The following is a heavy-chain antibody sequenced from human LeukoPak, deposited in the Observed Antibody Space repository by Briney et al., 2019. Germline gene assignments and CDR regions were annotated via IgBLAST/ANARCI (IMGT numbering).Heavy chain of an antibody. J-gene: IGHJ3*02. CDR2: IIPIFGTA. CDR1: GGTFSSYA. CDR3: ARERRLIGRHDFWSGYGSDAFDI. V-gene: IGHV1-69*13. D-gene: IGHD3-3*01. Sequence: ASVKVSCKASGGTFSSYAISWVRQAPGQGLEWMGGIIPIFGTANYAQKFQGRVTITADGSTSTAYMELSSLRSEDTAVYYCARERRLIGRHDFWSGYGSDAFDIWGQGTMVTVSS.